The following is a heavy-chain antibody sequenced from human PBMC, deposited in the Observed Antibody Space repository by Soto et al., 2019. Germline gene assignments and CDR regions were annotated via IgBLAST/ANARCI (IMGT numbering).Heavy chain of an antibody. CDR2: ISYDGSNK. J-gene: IGHJ2*01. Sequence: PGGSLRLSCAASGFTFSSYGMRWVRQAPGKGLEWVAVISYDGSNKYYADSVKGRFTISRDNSKNTLYLQMSSLRPEDTAVYYCAKGRGSSGALFWYFDLWGRGTLVTVSS. D-gene: IGHD3-22*01. CDR1: GFTFSSYG. CDR3: AKGRGSSGALFWYFDL. V-gene: IGHV3-30*18.